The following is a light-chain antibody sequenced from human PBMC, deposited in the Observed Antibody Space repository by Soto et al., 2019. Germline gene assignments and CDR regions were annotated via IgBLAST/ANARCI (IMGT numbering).Light chain of an antibody. J-gene: IGKJ5*01. CDR2: WAS. Sequence: DIVMTQSPDSLAVSLGERATINCKSSQSVFYSSNSQNYLAWYQHKLGQPPKLLIYWASTRQSGVSDRFSGSGSGTDFTLTIISLQAEDVAVYYCQQYDSSPVTFGQGTRLEIK. CDR1: QSVFYSSNSQNY. CDR3: QQYDSSPVT. V-gene: IGKV4-1*01.